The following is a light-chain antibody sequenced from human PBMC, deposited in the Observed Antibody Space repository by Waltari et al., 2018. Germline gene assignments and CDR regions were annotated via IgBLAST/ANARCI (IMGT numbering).Light chain of an antibody. J-gene: IGLJ2*01. CDR1: SSNIGAGYD. CDR2: GNS. Sequence: QSVLTQPTSVSGAPGQRVTISSTGSSSNIGAGYDVHWYQQLPRTAPKLLIYGNSNRPSGVPDRFSGSKSGTSASLAITGLQAEDEADYYCQSYDSSLSGVVFGGGTTLTVL. CDR3: QSYDSSLSGVV. V-gene: IGLV1-40*01.